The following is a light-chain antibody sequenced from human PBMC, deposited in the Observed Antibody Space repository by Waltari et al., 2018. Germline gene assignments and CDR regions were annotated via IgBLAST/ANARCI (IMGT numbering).Light chain of an antibody. Sequence: SSELTQDPAVSVPLGQTVRFTCPGDSLRTSYARWYQLKPGQAPVLVIYGKDKRPPGIPDRISGYSSGTTSSLTITGAQAEDEADYYCSSRNGRANQVVFAGGTKVTVL. CDR2: GKD. CDR3: SSRNGRANQVV. J-gene: IGLJ3*02. V-gene: IGLV3-19*01. CDR1: SLRTSY.